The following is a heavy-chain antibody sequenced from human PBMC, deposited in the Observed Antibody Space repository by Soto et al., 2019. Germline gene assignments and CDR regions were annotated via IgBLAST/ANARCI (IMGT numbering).Heavy chain of an antibody. J-gene: IGHJ4*02. D-gene: IGHD3-16*01. CDR1: GYSFTDYY. CDR2: ISPKNGDT. Sequence: QVQLVQSGTEVKKPGASVKVSCKTSGYSFTDYYLHWVRQAPGQGPQWMGWISPKNGDTDYAQNFQGRVTMTRDTSFTTAYVELSGLRSDDSAVYYCARGAPWGWRPITGFDSWGQGTLITVSS. CDR3: ARGAPWGWRPITGFDS. V-gene: IGHV1-2*02.